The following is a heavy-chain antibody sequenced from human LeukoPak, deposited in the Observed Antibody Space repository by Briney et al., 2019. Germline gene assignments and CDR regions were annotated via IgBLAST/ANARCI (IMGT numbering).Heavy chain of an antibody. CDR2: ISSSGSTI. CDR1: GFTFSSYE. J-gene: IGHJ6*04. CDR3: ARADVLLWFGERILRGYYYGMDV. Sequence: GALRLSCAASGFTFSSYEMNWVRQAPGKGLEWVSYISSSGSTIYYADPVMGRFTISRDNAKNSLYLQMNSLRAEDTAVYYCARADVLLWFGERILRGYYYGMDVWGKGTTVTVSS. V-gene: IGHV3-48*03. D-gene: IGHD3-10*01.